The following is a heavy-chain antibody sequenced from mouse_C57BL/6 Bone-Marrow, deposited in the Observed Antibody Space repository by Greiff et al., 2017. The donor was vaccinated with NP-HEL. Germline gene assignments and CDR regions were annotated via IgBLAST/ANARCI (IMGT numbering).Heavy chain of an antibody. Sequence: QVQLKQSGAELVKPGASVKLSCKASGYTFTSYWMHWVKQRPGQGLEWIGMIHPNSGSTNYNEKFKSKATLTVDKSSSTAYMQLSSLTSEDSAVYYCARDGGCRGYFDYWGQGTTLTVSS. CDR1: GYTFTSYW. J-gene: IGHJ2*01. CDR2: IHPNSGST. CDR3: ARDGGCRGYFDY. D-gene: IGHD2-3*01. V-gene: IGHV1-64*01.